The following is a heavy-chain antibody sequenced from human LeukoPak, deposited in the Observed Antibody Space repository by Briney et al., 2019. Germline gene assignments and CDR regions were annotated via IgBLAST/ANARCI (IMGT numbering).Heavy chain of an antibody. J-gene: IGHJ2*01. Sequence: GASVKVSCKASGYTFTGYYMHWVRQAPGQGLEWMGWINPNSGGTNYAQKFQGRVTMTRDTSISTAYMELSRLRSDDTAVYYCARERAARPQWYFDLWGRGTLVTVSS. CDR2: INPNSGGT. CDR1: GYTFTGYY. V-gene: IGHV1-2*02. D-gene: IGHD6-6*01. CDR3: ARERAARPQWYFDL.